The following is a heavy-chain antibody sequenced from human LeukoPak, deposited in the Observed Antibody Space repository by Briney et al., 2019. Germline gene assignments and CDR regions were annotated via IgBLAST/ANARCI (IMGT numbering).Heavy chain of an antibody. D-gene: IGHD3-3*01. CDR1: GYTFTSYG. Sequence: ASVKVSCKASGYTFTSYGISWVRQAPGQGLEWMGWISAYNGNTNYAQKLQGRVTMTTDTSTSTAYMELRSLRSDDTAVYYCARTSGRITIFVTDYWGQGTLVTVSS. J-gene: IGHJ4*02. CDR2: ISAYNGNT. CDR3: ARTSGRITIFVTDY. V-gene: IGHV1-18*01.